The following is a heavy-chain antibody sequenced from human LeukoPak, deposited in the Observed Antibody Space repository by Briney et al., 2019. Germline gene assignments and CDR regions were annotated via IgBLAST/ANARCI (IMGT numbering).Heavy chain of an antibody. CDR1: GYTFTVYY. D-gene: IGHD3-10*01. Sequence: EASVKVSCKASGYTFTVYYMHWVRQAPGQGLEWMGWINPNSGGTNYAQKFQGRVTMTRDTSISTAYMELSRLRSDDTAVYYCARDRITMVRGFMSWFDPWGQGTLVTVSS. CDR2: INPNSGGT. J-gene: IGHJ5*02. CDR3: ARDRITMVRGFMSWFDP. V-gene: IGHV1-2*02.